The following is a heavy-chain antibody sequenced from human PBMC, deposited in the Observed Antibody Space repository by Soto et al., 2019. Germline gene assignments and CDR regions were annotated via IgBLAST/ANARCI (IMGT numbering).Heavy chain of an antibody. CDR2: IIPMYGTT. J-gene: IGHJ6*02. Sequence: QVHLVQSGAEVKESGSSVKVSCKSSGGSFSSSAITWVRQAPGQGLEWMGRIIPMYGTTFYAQTFQGRVTSTADESTSTVYMHLSSLTSEDTASYFCATSVGAIGYRFFNMDVWGQGTTVTVSS. V-gene: IGHV1-69*01. CDR3: ATSVGAIGYRFFNMDV. CDR1: GGSFSSSA. D-gene: IGHD5-12*01.